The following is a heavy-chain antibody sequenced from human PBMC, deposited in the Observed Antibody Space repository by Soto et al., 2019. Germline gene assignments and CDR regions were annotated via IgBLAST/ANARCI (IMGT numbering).Heavy chain of an antibody. CDR2: IYYSGST. D-gene: IGHD5-12*01. CDR1: GGSISSYY. V-gene: IGHV4-59*01. J-gene: IGHJ4*02. CDR3: ARDSGYDWSLDY. Sequence: PSETLSLTCTVSGGSISSYYWSWIRQPPGKGLEWIGYIYYSGSTNYNPSLKSRVTISVDTSKNQFSLKLSSVTAADTDVYYCARDSGYDWSLDYWGQGTLVTVSS.